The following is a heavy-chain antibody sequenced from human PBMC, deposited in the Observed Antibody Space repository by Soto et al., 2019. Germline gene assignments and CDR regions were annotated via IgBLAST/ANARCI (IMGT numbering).Heavy chain of an antibody. CDR3: ARDVGHSDY. J-gene: IGHJ4*02. CDR2: ISSSSSYI. CDR1: GFTFSSYS. Sequence: EVQLVESGGGLVQPGGSLRLSCAASGFTFSSYSMNWVRQAPGKGLEWVSSISSSSSYIYYADSVKGRFTISRDNAKNSLYRQMNRLRAEDTAVYYCARDVGHSDYWGQGTLVTLSS. D-gene: IGHD3-3*02. V-gene: IGHV3-21*01.